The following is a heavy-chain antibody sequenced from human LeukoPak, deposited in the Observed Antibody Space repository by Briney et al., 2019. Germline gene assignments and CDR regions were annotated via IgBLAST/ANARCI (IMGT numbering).Heavy chain of an antibody. D-gene: IGHD2-15*01. CDR2: MSDGGSRT. Sequence: GGSLRLSCVVSGFTFNNYAMSWVRQAPGKGLAWVSAMSDGGSRTYYADSVKGRFTISGDTSQTTLYLQMNSLRVEDTAVYYCAREDCSGGSCYVYYYYYGMDVWGQGTTVTVSS. CDR1: GFTFNNYA. CDR3: AREDCSGGSCYVYYYYYGMDV. J-gene: IGHJ6*02. V-gene: IGHV3-23*01.